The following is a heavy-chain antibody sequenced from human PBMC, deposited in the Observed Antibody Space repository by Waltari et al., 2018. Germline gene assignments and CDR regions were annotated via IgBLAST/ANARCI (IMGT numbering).Heavy chain of an antibody. D-gene: IGHD2-2*03. J-gene: IGHJ3*02. CDR1: GGSISSSNW. CDR3: ARGGPGYCSSTSCSSDAFDI. Sequence: QVQLQESGPGLVKPSGTLSLTCAVSGGSISSSNWWSWVRQPPGKGLGEIYQSGITNYNPSLKSRVTISVDKSKNQFSLKVSSVTAADTAVYYCARGGPGYCSSTSCSSDAFDIWGQGTMVTVSS. CDR2: IYQSGIT. V-gene: IGHV4-4*02.